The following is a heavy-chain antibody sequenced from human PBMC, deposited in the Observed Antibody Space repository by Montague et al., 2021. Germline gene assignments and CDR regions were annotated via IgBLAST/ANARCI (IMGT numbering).Heavy chain of an antibody. Sequence: TLSLTCTASGGSISSGGYYWSWIRQLPGKGLEWIGYIFYSGNTYYNPSLKSRVTISVDTSKNQFSLKLSSVTAADTAVYYCARAEDYYGSGSYLGFDYRGQGTLVTVSS. CDR2: IFYSGNT. CDR3: ARAEDYYGSGSYLGFDY. CDR1: GGSISSGGYY. V-gene: IGHV4-31*03. J-gene: IGHJ4*02. D-gene: IGHD3-10*01.